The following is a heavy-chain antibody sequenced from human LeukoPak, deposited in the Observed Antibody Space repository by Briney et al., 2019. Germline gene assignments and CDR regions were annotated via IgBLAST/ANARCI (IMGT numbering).Heavy chain of an antibody. D-gene: IGHD5-12*01. J-gene: IGHJ4*02. CDR1: GGTFSSYT. V-gene: IGHV1-69*02. Sequence: SVKVSCKASGGTFSSYTISWVRQAPGQGLEWMGRIIPILGIANYAQKFQGRVTITADKSTSTAYMELSSLRSEDKAVYCCAGRGYSGDDGLLYVYWGQGTLVTVSS. CDR3: AGRGYSGDDGLLYVY. CDR2: IIPILGIA.